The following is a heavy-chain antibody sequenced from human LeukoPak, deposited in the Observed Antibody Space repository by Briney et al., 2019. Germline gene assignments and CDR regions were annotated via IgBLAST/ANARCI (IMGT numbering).Heavy chain of an antibody. Sequence: GGSLRLSCAASGFTFRTYSMKWARQAPGKGLEWVSYISDSSAMYYADSVRGRFTISRENDKNSLFLQMNSLRAEDTAVYYCARDGGYSGYDADCWGQGTLVTVSS. D-gene: IGHD5-12*01. CDR1: GFTFRTYS. J-gene: IGHJ4*02. CDR2: ISDSSAM. CDR3: ARDGGYSGYDADC. V-gene: IGHV3-48*01.